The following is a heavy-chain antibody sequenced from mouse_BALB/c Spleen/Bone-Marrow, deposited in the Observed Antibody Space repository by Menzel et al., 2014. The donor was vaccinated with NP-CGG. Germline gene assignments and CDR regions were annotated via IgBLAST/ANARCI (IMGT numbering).Heavy chain of an antibody. Sequence: VHVKQSGPELVKPGASVQISCKASGYSFTGYFMNWVMQSHGKSLEWIGRINPYNGDTFYNQKFKGKATLTVDKSSSTAHMELRSLASEDSAVYYCASSFITTAYYFDYWGQVTTLTVSS. V-gene: IGHV1-20*02. CDR3: ASSFITTAYYFDY. D-gene: IGHD1-2*01. J-gene: IGHJ2*01. CDR2: INPYNGDT. CDR1: GYSFTGYF.